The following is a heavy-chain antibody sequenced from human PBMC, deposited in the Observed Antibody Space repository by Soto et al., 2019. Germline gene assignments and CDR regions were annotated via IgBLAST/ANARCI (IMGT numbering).Heavy chain of an antibody. Sequence: PSGDLSLTCTVSGGSISSYYWSWIRQPPGKGLEWIGYIYYSGSTNYNPSLKSRVTISVDTSKNQFSLKLSSVTTADTAVYYCAREFQDCSSTSCPTGLFDPWGQGSQVTGS. V-gene: IGHV4-59*01. CDR2: IYYSGST. J-gene: IGHJ5*02. CDR3: AREFQDCSSTSCPTGLFDP. CDR1: GGSISSYY. D-gene: IGHD2-2*01.